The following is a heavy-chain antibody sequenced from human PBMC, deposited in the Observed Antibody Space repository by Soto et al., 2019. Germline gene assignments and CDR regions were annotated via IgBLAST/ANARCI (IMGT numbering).Heavy chain of an antibody. V-gene: IGHV3-64D*06. CDR2: ISSNGGST. D-gene: IGHD6-13*01. CDR1: GFTFSSYA. Sequence: PGGSLRLSCSASGFTFSSYAMHWVRQAPGKGLEYVSAISSNGGSTYYADSVKGRFTISRDNSKNTLYLQMSSLRAEDTAVYYCVKDLGYSSSWYDHYYYYGMDVWGQGTTVTVSS. J-gene: IGHJ6*02. CDR3: VKDLGYSSSWYDHYYYYGMDV.